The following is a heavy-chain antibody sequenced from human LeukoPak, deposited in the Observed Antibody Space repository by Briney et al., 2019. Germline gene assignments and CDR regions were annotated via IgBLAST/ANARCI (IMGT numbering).Heavy chain of an antibody. CDR1: GFTFSSYA. CDR2: ISGSGGST. D-gene: IGHD3-16*01. J-gene: IGHJ3*02. CDR3: AKDRDDYVWGSYLGAFDI. V-gene: IGHV3-23*01. Sequence: GSLRLSCEASGFTFSSYAMSWVRQAPGKGLEWVSGISGSGGSTYYADSVKGRFTISRDNSKNTLYLQMNSLRAEDTAVFYCAKDRDDYVWGSYLGAFDIWGQGTMVTVSS.